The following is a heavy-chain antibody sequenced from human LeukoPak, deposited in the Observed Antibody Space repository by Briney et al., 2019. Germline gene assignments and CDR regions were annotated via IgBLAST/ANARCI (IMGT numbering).Heavy chain of an antibody. D-gene: IGHD3-10*01. CDR1: GGAVNSYY. J-gene: IGHJ4*02. V-gene: IGHV4-4*07. Sequence: KPSETLSLTCTVSGGAVNSYYWSWIRQTPGKGLEWIGRIYTSGSTNYNPSLKSRVTMSVDTSKNQFSLKLSSVTAADTAVYYCARDSYYYGSGSYYLDYWGQGTLVTVSS. CDR3: ARDSYYYGSGSYYLDY. CDR2: IYTSGST.